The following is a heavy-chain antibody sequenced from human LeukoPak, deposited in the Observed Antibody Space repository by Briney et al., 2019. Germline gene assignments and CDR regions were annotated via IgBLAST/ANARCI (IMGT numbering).Heavy chain of an antibody. CDR1: GFTLSKHW. Sequence: GGSLRLSCAASGFTLSKHWMTWVRQAPGKGLECVAIIKQDGSEKYYVNSVKGRFTISRDNAKNSLYLQMNSLRIEDTAVYYCGREWAVDFWGQGTLVTVSS. J-gene: IGHJ4*02. CDR3: GREWAVDF. CDR2: IKQDGSEK. V-gene: IGHV3-7*01.